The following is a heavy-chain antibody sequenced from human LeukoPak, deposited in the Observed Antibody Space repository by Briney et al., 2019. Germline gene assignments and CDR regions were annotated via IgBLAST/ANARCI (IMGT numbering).Heavy chain of an antibody. Sequence: LGESLKISCKGSGYSFSNYYIDWVRQMPGKGLEWMGVMYPGGSDIRYSPSFQGQVTISADKSIDPAYLQWSSLKASDSAMYYCASRTGSYYPFDSWGQGTLVAVSS. CDR3: ASRTGSYYPFDS. CDR1: GYSFSNYY. D-gene: IGHD1-26*01. J-gene: IGHJ4*02. CDR2: MYPGGSDI. V-gene: IGHV5-51*01.